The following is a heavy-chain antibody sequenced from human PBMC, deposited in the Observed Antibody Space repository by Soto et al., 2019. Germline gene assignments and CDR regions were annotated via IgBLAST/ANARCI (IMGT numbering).Heavy chain of an antibody. CDR3: ATSTYCSSSTCYQWYGLDV. CDR2: INAGNGNS. CDR1: GYPFSNYA. D-gene: IGHD2-2*01. V-gene: IGHV1-3*05. Sequence: QVQLVQSGAEEKKPGASVKVSCKASGYPFSNYAMHWVRQAPGQGLEWMGWINAGNGNSKYSQKFQGRVTIPRDTSANPAYMELDSLRSEDTAVYYCATSTYCSSSTCYQWYGLDVWGQGTTVTVSS. J-gene: IGHJ6*01.